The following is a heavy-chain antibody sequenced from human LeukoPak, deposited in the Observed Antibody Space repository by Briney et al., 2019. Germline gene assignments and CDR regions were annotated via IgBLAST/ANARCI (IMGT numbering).Heavy chain of an antibody. CDR1: GYTFTSYY. J-gene: IGHJ5*02. D-gene: IGHD3-3*01. Sequence: ASVKVSCKASGYTFTSYYMHWVRQAPGQGLKWMGIINPSGGSTSYAQKFQGRVTMTRDMSTSTVYMELSSLRSEDTAVYYCARTLTIFGEANWFDPWGQGTLVTVSS. CDR2: INPSGGST. CDR3: ARTLTIFGEANWFDP. V-gene: IGHV1-46*01.